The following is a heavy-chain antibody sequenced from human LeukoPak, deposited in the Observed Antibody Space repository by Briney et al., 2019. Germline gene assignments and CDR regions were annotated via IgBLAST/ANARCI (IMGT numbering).Heavy chain of an antibody. Sequence: PGGSLRLSCAASGFTFSSYAMSWVRQAPWKGLEWVSAISGSGGSTYYADSVKGRFTISRDNSKNTLYLQMNSLRAEDTAVYYCTRVLYSSAWYGDHYWGQGALVTVSS. J-gene: IGHJ4*02. CDR2: ISGSGGST. V-gene: IGHV3-23*01. CDR3: TRVLYSSAWYGDHY. CDR1: GFTFSSYA. D-gene: IGHD6-19*01.